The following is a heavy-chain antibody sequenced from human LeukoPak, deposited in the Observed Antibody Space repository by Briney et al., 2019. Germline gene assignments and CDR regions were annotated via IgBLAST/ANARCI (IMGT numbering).Heavy chain of an antibody. CDR3: ARHGIECSSTNCYWATVRY. J-gene: IGHJ4*02. CDR2: IYHSGST. V-gene: IGHV4-38-2*02. Sequence: SETLSLTCTVSGYSISSDYYWGWLRPPPEKVLEWIGSIYHSGSTYYTPSLKSRVTISVDTSKNQFSLRLSSVTAVDTAVYYCARHGIECSSTNCYWATVRYWGQGTLVTVSS. CDR1: GYSISSDYY. D-gene: IGHD2-2*01.